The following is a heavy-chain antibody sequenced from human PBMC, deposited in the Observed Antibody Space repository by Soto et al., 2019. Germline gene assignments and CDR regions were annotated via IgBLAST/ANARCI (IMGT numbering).Heavy chain of an antibody. D-gene: IGHD2-2*01. CDR3: AKTKGYCVSTSCYFDWFDP. CDR2: IYHSGTT. CDR1: GDSINSGYYY. Sequence: SETLSLTCTVSGDSINSGYYYWSWIRQHPGKGLEWIGYIYHSGTTYYNPSLKSRLTISVDTSKNQFSLKLSSVTAADTAVYYRAKTKGYCVSTSCYFDWFDPWGQGTLVTVSS. J-gene: IGHJ5*02. V-gene: IGHV4-31*03.